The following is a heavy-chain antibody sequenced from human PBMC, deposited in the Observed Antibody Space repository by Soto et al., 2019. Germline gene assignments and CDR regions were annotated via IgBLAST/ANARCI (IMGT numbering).Heavy chain of an antibody. Sequence: GGSLRLSCAASGFSFSSYAMSWVRQAPGKGLEWVSTISVSGHSPSYADSVKGRFTISRDNPKNTLYLQMNSLTAEDAAVYYCAKPATVTTPFCYHGIDVWGQGTTVTVSS. D-gene: IGHD4-17*01. V-gene: IGHV3-23*01. J-gene: IGHJ6*02. CDR3: AKPATVTTPFCYHGIDV. CDR2: ISVSGHSP. CDR1: GFSFSSYA.